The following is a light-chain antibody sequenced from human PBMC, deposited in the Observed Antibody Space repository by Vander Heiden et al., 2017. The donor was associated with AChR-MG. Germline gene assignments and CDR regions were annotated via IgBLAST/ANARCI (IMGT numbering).Light chain of an antibody. V-gene: IGKV1-5*03. CDR2: KAS. Sequence: DIQMTQSPSTLSASVGDRVTITCRASQSINIWLAWYQQKPGIAPKLLIHKASSLESGVPSRFSGSGSGTEFTLTISSLQPDDFAIYYCQQYNSYSWTFGQGTKVEIK. J-gene: IGKJ1*01. CDR1: QSINIW. CDR3: QQYNSYSWT.